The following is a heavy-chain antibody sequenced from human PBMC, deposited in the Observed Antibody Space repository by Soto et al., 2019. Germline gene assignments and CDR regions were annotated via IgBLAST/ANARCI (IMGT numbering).Heavy chain of an antibody. CDR2: IIPIFGTA. CDR1: GGTFSSYA. D-gene: IGHD4-17*01. J-gene: IGHJ6*02. CDR3: ARLTVTTNQNYYYYGMDV. V-gene: IGHV1-69*12. Sequence: QVQLVQSGAEVKKPGSSVKVSCKASGGTFSSYAISWVRQAPGQGLEWMGGIIPIFGTANYAQKFQGRVTITADESTSTAYMVLSSLRSEDTAVYYCARLTVTTNQNYYYYGMDVWGQGTTVTVSS.